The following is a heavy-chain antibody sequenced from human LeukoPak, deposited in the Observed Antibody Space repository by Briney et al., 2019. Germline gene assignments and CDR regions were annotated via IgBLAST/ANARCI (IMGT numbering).Heavy chain of an antibody. CDR1: GGTFSSYA. J-gene: IGHJ5*02. V-gene: IGHV1-69*04. CDR2: IIPILGIA. D-gene: IGHD6-13*01. CDR3: ARDWVAAAGKNWFDP. Sequence: ASVTVSFKASGGTFSSYAISWVRQAPGQGLEWMGRIIPILGIANYAQKFQGRVTITADKSTSTAYMELSSLRSEDTAVYYCARDWVAAAGKNWFDPWGQGTLVTVSS.